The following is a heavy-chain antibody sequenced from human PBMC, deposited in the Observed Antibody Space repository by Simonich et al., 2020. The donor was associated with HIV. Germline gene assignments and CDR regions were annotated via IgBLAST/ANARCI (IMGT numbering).Heavy chain of an antibody. V-gene: IGHV4-34*01. CDR3: ARLRGDRYDY. J-gene: IGHJ4*02. Sequence: QVQLQQWGAGLLKPSEPLSLTCAVYGGSFSGYSGTLIRQPPGKGLEWIGEINHSWSTNYNPSLKSRVTMSVDTSKNQFSLKLNSVTAADTAIYYCARLRGDRYDYWGQGTLVTVSS. CDR2: INHSWST. D-gene: IGHD2-21*02. CDR1: GGSFSGYS.